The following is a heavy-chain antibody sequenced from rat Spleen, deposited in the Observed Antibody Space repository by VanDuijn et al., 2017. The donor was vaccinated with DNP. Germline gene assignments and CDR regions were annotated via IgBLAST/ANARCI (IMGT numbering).Heavy chain of an antibody. D-gene: IGHD5-1*01. V-gene: IGHV3-3*01. CDR3: AVQLGVFDY. J-gene: IGHJ2*01. CDR2: INSAGST. CDR1: GFSITNNFK. Sequence: EVLLQESGPGLVKPSQSLSLTCSVTGFSITNNFKWSWIRKFPGNTLEWMGYINSAGSTDYNPSLKSRISITRDTSKNQFFLQVNSVTTEDTATYYCAVQLGVFDYWGQGVMVTVSS.